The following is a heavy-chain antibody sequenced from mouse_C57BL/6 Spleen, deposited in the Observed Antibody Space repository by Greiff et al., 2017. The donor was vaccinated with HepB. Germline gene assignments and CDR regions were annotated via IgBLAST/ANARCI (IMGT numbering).Heavy chain of an antibody. CDR3: TSRLRRDSYWYFDV. CDR1: GFTFSSYA. J-gene: IGHJ1*03. CDR2: ISSGGDYI. Sequence: EVMLVESGEGLVKPGGSLKLSCAASGFTFSSYAMSWVRQTPEKRLEWVAYISSGGDYIYYADTVKGRFTISRDNARNTLYLQMSSLKSEDTAMYYCTSRLRRDSYWYFDVWGTGTTVTVSS. D-gene: IGHD2-12*01. V-gene: IGHV5S21*01.